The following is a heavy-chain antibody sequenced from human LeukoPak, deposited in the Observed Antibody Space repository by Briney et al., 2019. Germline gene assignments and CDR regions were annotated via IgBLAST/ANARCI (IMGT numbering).Heavy chain of an antibody. V-gene: IGHV4-34*01. CDR2: INHSGST. CDR1: GGSFSGYY. Sequence: SETLSLTCAVYGGSFSGYYWSWIRQPPGKGLEWIGEINHSGSTNYNPSLKSRVTISVDTSKNQFSLKLSSVTAADTAVYYCARDFGLDDAFDIWGQGTMVTVSS. J-gene: IGHJ3*02. D-gene: IGHD3/OR15-3a*01. CDR3: ARDFGLDDAFDI.